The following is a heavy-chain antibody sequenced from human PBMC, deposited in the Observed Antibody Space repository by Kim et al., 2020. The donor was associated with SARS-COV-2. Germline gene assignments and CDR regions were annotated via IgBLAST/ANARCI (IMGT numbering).Heavy chain of an antibody. CDR2: ISSSSSYI. V-gene: IGHV3-21*01. Sequence: GGSLRLSCAASGFTFSSYSMNWVRQAPGKGLEWVSSISSSSSYIYYADSVKGRFTISRDNAKNSLYLQMNSLRAGDTAVYYCATRLGQLVQFYSYVYWGQGTLVTVSS. CDR1: GFTFSSYS. D-gene: IGHD6-6*01. CDR3: ATRLGQLVQFYSYVY. J-gene: IGHJ4*02.